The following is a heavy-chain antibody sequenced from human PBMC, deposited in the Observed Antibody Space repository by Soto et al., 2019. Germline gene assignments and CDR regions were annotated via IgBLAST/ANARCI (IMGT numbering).Heavy chain of an antibody. CDR2: ISSSRSYI. J-gene: IGHJ6*02. V-gene: IGHV3-21*01. CDR1: GFTFSSYS. CDR3: ERELDTEYYYYGMDV. Sequence: AGSLRLSCAASGFTFSSYSMNWVRQAPGKGLEWVSSISSSRSYIYYADSVKGRFTISRDNAKNSLYLQMNSLRAEDTAVYYCERELDTEYYYYGMDVWGQGTTVTVSS. D-gene: IGHD2-2*02.